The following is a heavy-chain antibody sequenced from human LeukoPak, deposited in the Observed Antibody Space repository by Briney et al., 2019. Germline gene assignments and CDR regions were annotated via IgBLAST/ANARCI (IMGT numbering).Heavy chain of an antibody. D-gene: IGHD2-21*02. CDR3: ARDWGYCGGDCYSVDY. CDR2: IIPILGIA. Sequence: SVKVSCKASGGTFSSYAISWVRQAPGQGLEWMGRIIPILGIANYAQKLQGRVTITADKSTSTAYMELSSLRSEDTAVYYCARDWGYCGGDCYSVDYWGQGTLVTVSS. V-gene: IGHV1-69*04. CDR1: GGTFSSYA. J-gene: IGHJ4*02.